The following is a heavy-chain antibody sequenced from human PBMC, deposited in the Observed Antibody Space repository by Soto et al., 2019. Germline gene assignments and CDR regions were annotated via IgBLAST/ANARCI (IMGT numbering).Heavy chain of an antibody. V-gene: IGHV3-30*18. CDR3: AKDRFRDYSNYVGAFYF. J-gene: IGHJ4*02. Sequence: QVQLVESGGGVVQPGRSLRLSCAASGFTFSSYGMHWVRQAPGKGLEWVAVISYDGSKKYYADSVKGRFTIPRDSTKNTLHLQMNSLRAEDTTVYYCAKDRFRDYSNYVGAFYFWGQGSLVTVSS. D-gene: IGHD4-4*01. CDR2: ISYDGSKK. CDR1: GFTFSSYG.